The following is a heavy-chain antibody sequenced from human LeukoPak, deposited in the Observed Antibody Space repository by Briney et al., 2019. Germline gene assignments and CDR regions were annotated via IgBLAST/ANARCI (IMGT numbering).Heavy chain of an antibody. Sequence: PSETLSLTCTVSGGSISSGDYYWSWIRQPPGKGLEWIGYIYYSGSTYYNPSLKSRVTISVDTSKNQFSLKLSSVTAADTAVYYCAREAAVRGVMGYWGQGTLVTVSS. CDR2: IYYSGST. V-gene: IGHV4-30-4*01. J-gene: IGHJ4*02. CDR1: GGSISSGDYY. CDR3: AREAAVRGVMGY. D-gene: IGHD3-10*01.